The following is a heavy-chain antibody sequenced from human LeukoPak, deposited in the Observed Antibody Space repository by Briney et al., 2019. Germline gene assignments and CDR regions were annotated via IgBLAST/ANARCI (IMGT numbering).Heavy chain of an antibody. CDR3: AGEEERGVTVAGTAFDY. Sequence: ASVKVSCKASGGTFSSYSITWVRQAPGQGLEWMGRIIPTLGIANYAQKFQGRVTITADKSTSTAYMGLSSLRSEDTAVYYCAGEEERGVTVAGTAFDYWGQGTLVTVSS. V-gene: IGHV1-69*04. J-gene: IGHJ4*02. CDR1: GGTFSSYS. CDR2: IIPTLGIA. D-gene: IGHD6-19*01.